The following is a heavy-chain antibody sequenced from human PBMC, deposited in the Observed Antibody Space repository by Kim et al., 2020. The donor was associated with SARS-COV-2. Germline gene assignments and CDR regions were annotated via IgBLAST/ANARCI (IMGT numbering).Heavy chain of an antibody. CDR2: IDPSGETT. J-gene: IGHJ5*01. V-gene: IGHV1-46*01. CDR3: ARYYYSNIGLFTYYFFDS. Sequence: ASVKVSCRASGNTFTNDYIQWVRQAPGQGLEWMGIIDPSGETTSYAEKFQGRVAMTRDTSTSTVYTELSSLRSEDTAVYFCARYYYSNIGLFTYYFFDSW. CDR1: GNTFTNDY. D-gene: IGHD3-10*01.